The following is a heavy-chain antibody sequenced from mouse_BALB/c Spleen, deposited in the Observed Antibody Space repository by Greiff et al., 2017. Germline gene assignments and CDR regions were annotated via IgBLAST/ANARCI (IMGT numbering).Heavy chain of an antibody. Sequence: QVQLKQSGAELVRPGVSVKISCKGSGYTFTDYAMHWVKQSHAKSLEWIGVISTYYGDASYNQKFKGKATMTVDKSSSTAYMELARLTSEDSAIYYCARAYYGNYHFDYWGQGTTLTVSS. CDR1: GYTFTDYA. CDR3: ARAYYGNYHFDY. J-gene: IGHJ2*01. D-gene: IGHD2-10*01. CDR2: ISTYYGDA. V-gene: IGHV1S137*01.